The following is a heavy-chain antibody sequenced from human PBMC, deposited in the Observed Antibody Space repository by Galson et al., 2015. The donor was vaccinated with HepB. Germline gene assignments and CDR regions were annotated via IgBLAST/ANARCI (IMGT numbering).Heavy chain of an antibody. Sequence: SLRLSCAASGFTFDNYWMTWVRQAPGRGLEWVANVKQDGRETHYAESVKGRITVSRDNARNSLYLQIDNLSAKDTAVYYCARDYYSSGSHDYWGQGTLVTVSS. CDR2: VKQDGRET. D-gene: IGHD3-10*01. V-gene: IGHV3-7*03. CDR3: ARDYYSSGSHDY. CDR1: GFTFDNYW. J-gene: IGHJ4*02.